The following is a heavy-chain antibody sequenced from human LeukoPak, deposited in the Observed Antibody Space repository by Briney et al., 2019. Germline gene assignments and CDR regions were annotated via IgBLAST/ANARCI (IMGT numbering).Heavy chain of an antibody. CDR2: INHSGST. D-gene: IGHD3-10*01. Sequence: SETLSLTCAVYGGSFSGYYWSWIRQPPGKGLEWIGEINHSGSTNYNPSLKSRVTISVDTSKNQFSLKLSSVTAADTVVYYCARAYGEYNWFDPWGQGTLVTVSS. CDR3: ARAYGEYNWFDP. J-gene: IGHJ5*02. V-gene: IGHV4-34*01. CDR1: GGSFSGYY.